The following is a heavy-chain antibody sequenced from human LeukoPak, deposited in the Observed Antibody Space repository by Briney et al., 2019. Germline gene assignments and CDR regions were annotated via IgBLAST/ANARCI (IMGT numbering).Heavy chain of an antibody. D-gene: IGHD2-2*01. CDR2: ISSSGSTI. CDR3: AREGRYCSSTSCFEVFDY. Sequence: GGSLRLSCAASGFTFSDYYMSWIRQAPGKGLEWVSYISSSGSTIYYADSVKGRFTISRDNAKNSLYLQMNSLRAEGTAVYYCAREGRYCSSTSCFEVFDYWGQGTLVTVSS. V-gene: IGHV3-11*01. J-gene: IGHJ4*02. CDR1: GFTFSDYY.